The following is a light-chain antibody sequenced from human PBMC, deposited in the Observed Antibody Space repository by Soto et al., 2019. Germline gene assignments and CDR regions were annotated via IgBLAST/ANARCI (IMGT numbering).Light chain of an antibody. CDR2: EGS. CDR1: SSDVGRYNL. CDR3: SSYAGTTTFVV. J-gene: IGLJ2*01. Sequence: QSALTQPASVSGSPGQSITLSCTGSSSDVGRYNLVSWYQHHPGKAPKLMIYEGSKRPSGVSNRFSGSKSGSTASLTISGLQAEDEADYYCSSYAGTTTFVVFGGGTKLTVL. V-gene: IGLV2-23*01.